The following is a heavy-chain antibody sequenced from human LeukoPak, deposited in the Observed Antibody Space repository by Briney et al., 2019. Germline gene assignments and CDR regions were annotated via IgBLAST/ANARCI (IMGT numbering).Heavy chain of an antibody. CDR2: IRYDGSNK. Sequence: GGSLRLSCAASGFTFSSYGMHWVRQAPGKGLEWVAFIRYDGSNKYYADSVKGRFTISRDNSKNTLYLQMNSLRAEDTAVYYCAKDSGSCYFDYWGQGTLVTVSS. CDR3: AKDSGSCYFDY. D-gene: IGHD1-26*01. V-gene: IGHV3-30*02. J-gene: IGHJ4*02. CDR1: GFTFSSYG.